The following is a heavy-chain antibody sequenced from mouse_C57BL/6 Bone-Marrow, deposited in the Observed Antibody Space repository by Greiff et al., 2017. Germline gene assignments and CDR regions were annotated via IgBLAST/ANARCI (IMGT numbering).Heavy chain of an antibody. CDR3: ARDPLYGYYARDD. CDR1: GFTFSSYA. D-gene: IGHD1-1*01. Sequence: EVKLVESGGGLVKPGGSLKLSCAASGFTFSSYAMSWVRQTPEKRLEWVATISDGGSYTYYPDNVKGRFTISRDNAKNNLYLQMSHLKSEDTAMYYCARDPLYGYYARDDWGQGTSVTVSS. J-gene: IGHJ4*01. CDR2: ISDGGSYT. V-gene: IGHV5-4*01.